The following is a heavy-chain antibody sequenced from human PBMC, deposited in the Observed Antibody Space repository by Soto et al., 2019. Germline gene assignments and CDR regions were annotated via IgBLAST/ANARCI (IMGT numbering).Heavy chain of an antibody. D-gene: IGHD1-20*01. CDR2: TGATGSTT. Sequence: PGGSLRLSCAASGFTFNIYAMTWVRQAPGKGLEWVATTGATGSTTYYADSVKGRFTVSRDNSKNTLDIQMSNLRAEDTAVYYCATVHNTSRSFDYWGQGTLVTVSS. CDR3: ATVHNTSRSFDY. CDR1: GFTFNIYA. J-gene: IGHJ4*02. V-gene: IGHV3-23*01.